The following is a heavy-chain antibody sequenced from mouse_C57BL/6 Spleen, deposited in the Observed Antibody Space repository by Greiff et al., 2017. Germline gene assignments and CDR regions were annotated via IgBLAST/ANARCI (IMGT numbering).Heavy chain of an antibody. Sequence: EVQGVESGGGLVKPGGSLKLSCAASGFTFSDYGMHWVRQAPEKGLEWVAYISSGSSTIYYADTVKGRFTISRDNAKNTLFLQMTSLGSEDTAMYYCARRGILDYGSSYYFDYWGQGTTLTVSS. D-gene: IGHD1-1*01. CDR2: ISSGSSTI. V-gene: IGHV5-17*01. CDR3: ARRGILDYGSSYYFDY. CDR1: GFTFSDYG. J-gene: IGHJ2*01.